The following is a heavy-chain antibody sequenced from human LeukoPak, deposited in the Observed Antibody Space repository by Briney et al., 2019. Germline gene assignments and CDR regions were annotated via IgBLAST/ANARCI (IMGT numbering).Heavy chain of an antibody. J-gene: IGHJ5*01. CDR3: AKDQGRTPSTPGWRFDS. CDR2: LSGSGAGT. CDR1: GFTFSDYA. D-gene: IGHD3-10*01. Sequence: GGSLRLSCAASGFTFSDYALGWVRQAPGRGLEWVATLSGSGAGTYYSDSVQGRFTISRDNSKRTLFLQMNSLRAEDTAFYYCAKDQGRTPSTPGWRFDSWGQGTLVTVSS. V-gene: IGHV3-23*01.